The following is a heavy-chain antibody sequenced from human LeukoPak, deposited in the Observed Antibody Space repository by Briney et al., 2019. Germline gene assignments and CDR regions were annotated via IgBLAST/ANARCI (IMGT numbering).Heavy chain of an antibody. Sequence: ASVKVSCKASGYTFTSYAMHWVRQAPGQRLEWMGWIYGGNGNTKYSQKFQGRVSITRDTSASTVYMELSSLGSEDTAVYYCARVGGVGSGGYWGQGTLVTVSS. J-gene: IGHJ4*02. V-gene: IGHV1-3*01. CDR3: ARVGGVGSGGY. D-gene: IGHD3-10*01. CDR1: GYTFTSYA. CDR2: IYGGNGNT.